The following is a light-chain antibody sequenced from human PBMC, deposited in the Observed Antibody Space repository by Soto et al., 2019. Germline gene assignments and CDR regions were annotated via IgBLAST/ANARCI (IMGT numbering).Light chain of an antibody. J-gene: IGKJ1*01. Sequence: EIVLTQSPGTLSLSPGERATLSCRASQSVTSSFLAWYQQKPGQAPRLLIYGASNRAIGIPDRFSGSGSGTDFTLTISRLEPEDFAVYYCQQYVTSPWAFGQGTKVDI. CDR1: QSVTSSF. CDR3: QQYVTSPWA. CDR2: GAS. V-gene: IGKV3-20*01.